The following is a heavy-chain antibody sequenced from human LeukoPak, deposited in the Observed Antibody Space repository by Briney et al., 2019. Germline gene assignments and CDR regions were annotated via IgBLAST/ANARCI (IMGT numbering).Heavy chain of an antibody. J-gene: IGHJ5*02. CDR1: GGSFSGYY. CDR3: ARDSNWFDP. CDR2: IYYSGRT. V-gene: IGHV4-59*12. Sequence: SETLSLTCAVYGGSFSGYYWSWVRQPPGKGLEYIGYIYYSGRTHYNPSLKSRVTISVDTSKNQFSLKLSSVTAADTAVYYCARDSNWFDPWGQGTLVTVSS.